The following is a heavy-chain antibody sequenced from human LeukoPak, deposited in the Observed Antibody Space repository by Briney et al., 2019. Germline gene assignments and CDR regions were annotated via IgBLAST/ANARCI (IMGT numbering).Heavy chain of an antibody. Sequence: VASVTVSCKASRYTFTSYAMNWVRQAPGQGLEWMGWINTNTGNPTYAQGFTGRFVFSLDTSVSTAYLQISSLKAEDTAVYYCARVTHRYCSGTSCYTYYYYGMDVWGQGTTVTVSS. J-gene: IGHJ6*02. D-gene: IGHD2-2*02. CDR1: RYTFTSYA. V-gene: IGHV7-4-1*02. CDR2: INTNTGNP. CDR3: ARVTHRYCSGTSCYTYYYYGMDV.